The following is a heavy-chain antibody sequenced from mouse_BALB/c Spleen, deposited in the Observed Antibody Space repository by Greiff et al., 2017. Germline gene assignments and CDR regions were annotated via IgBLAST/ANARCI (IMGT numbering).Heavy chain of an antibody. D-gene: IGHD4-1*01. V-gene: IGHV1-87*01. CDR2: IYPGDGDT. CDR1: CYTFTSYW. J-gene: IGHJ4*01. Sequence: QVQLKESGAELARPGASVKLSCKASCYTFTSYWMQWVKQRPGQGLEWIGAIYPGDGDTRYTQKFKGKATLTADKSSSTAYMQLSSLASEDSAVYYCARRDWDDAMDYWGQGTSVTVSS. CDR3: ARRDWDDAMDY.